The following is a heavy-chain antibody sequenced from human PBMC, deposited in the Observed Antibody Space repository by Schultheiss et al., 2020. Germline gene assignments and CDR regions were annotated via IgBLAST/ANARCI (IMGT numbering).Heavy chain of an antibody. CDR3: ARDVLGYCSGGSCWVSYGMDV. V-gene: IGHV4-59*12. CDR1: GGSISSYY. D-gene: IGHD2-15*01. J-gene: IGHJ6*02. Sequence: SQTLSLTCTVSGGSISSYYWSWIRQPPGKGLEWIGYIYYSGSTNYNPSLKSRVTISVDTSKNQFSLKLSSVTAADTAVYYCARDVLGYCSGGSCWVSYGMDVWGQGTTVTVSS. CDR2: IYYSGST.